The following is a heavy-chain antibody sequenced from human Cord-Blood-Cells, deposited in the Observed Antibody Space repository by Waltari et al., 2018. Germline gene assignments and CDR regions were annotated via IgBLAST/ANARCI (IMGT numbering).Heavy chain of an antibody. J-gene: IGHJ4*02. Sequence: EVQLVESGGGLVKPGGSLRLSCAASGFTFSSYNMNWVRQAPGKGLEWVSSISSSSSYIYYADSVKGRFTISRDNAKNSLYLQMNSLRAEDTAVYYCARDRDSSSWFDYWGQGTLVTVSS. CDR3: ARDRDSSSWFDY. CDR2: ISSSSSYI. CDR1: GFTFSSYN. V-gene: IGHV3-21*01. D-gene: IGHD6-13*01.